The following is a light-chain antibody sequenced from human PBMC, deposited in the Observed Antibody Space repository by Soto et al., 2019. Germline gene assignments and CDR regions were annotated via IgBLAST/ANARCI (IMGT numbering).Light chain of an antibody. V-gene: IGLV2-14*01. CDR1: SSDVGGYNY. CDR2: EVS. J-gene: IGLJ1*01. Sequence: SVLTQPASVSGSPGQSITISCTGTSSDVGGYNYVSWYQQHPGKAPKLMIFEVSNRPSGVSTRFSGSKSGNTASLTISGLQAEDEAEYYCSSYTRNRTLVFGTGTKVTVL. CDR3: SSYTRNRTLV.